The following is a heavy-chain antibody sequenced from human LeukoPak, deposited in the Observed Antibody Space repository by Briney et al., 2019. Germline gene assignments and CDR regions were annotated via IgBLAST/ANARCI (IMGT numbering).Heavy chain of an antibody. CDR2: IIPIFGTA. CDR1: GGTFSSYA. J-gene: IGHJ5*02. V-gene: IGHV1-69*05. D-gene: IGHD2-15*01. CDR3: GRDREGSQDP. Sequence: SVKVSCKASGGTFSSYAISWVRQAPGQGLEWMGRIIPIFGTAKYAQKFQGRVAITTDESTSTAYMELTSLRSEDTAVYYCGRDREGSQDPWGQGTLVTVSS.